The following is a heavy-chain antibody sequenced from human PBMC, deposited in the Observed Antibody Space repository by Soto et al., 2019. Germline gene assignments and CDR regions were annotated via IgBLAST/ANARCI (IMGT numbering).Heavy chain of an antibody. CDR3: AKDLGMFYYYGMDV. CDR2: IWYDGTQK. Sequence: QVQLEESGGGVVQPGRSLRLSCEASGFTFNTYSMHWVRQPPGKGLEWLAAIWYDGTQKYYADSVKGRFIISRDNSKKTLYLEMNSLRAEDTAIYYCAKDLGMFYYYGMDVWGQGTTVTVSS. D-gene: IGHD7-27*01. J-gene: IGHJ6*02. CDR1: GFTFNTYS. V-gene: IGHV3-33*06.